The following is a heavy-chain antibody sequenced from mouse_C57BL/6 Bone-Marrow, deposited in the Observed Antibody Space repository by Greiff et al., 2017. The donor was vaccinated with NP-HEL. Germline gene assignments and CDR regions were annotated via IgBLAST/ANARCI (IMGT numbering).Heavy chain of an antibody. Sequence: QVQLQQPGAELVRPGTSVKLSCKASGYTFTSYWMHWVKQRPGQGLEWIGVIDPSDSYTNYNQKFKGKATLTVDTSSSTAYMQLSSLTSEDSAVYYCARRNAHWYFDVWGTGTTVTVSS. V-gene: IGHV1-59*01. CDR3: ARRNAHWYFDV. CDR2: IDPSDSYT. CDR1: GYTFTSYW. J-gene: IGHJ1*03.